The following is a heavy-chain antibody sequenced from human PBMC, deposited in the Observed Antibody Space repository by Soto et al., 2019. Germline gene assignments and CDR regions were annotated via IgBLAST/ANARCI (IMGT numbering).Heavy chain of an antibody. J-gene: IGHJ6*02. CDR3: VRQGIDYLHGLVDV. D-gene: IGHD4-17*01. CDR1: SGPDRSHN. V-gene: IGHV4-59*08. Sequence: QVQLQQSGPRLVKPSETLSLTCTVSSGPDRSHNWGWIRQPPGRGLEWIGYVYYTGDTAYNPSLRXXLXXSADTSTNDISPTLSSVTAADTDVYYCVRQGIDYLHGLVDVWGQGTTVSVSS. CDR2: VYYTGDT.